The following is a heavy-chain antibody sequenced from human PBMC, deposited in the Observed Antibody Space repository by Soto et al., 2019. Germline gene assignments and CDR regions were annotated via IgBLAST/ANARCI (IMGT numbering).Heavy chain of an antibody. Sequence: QVQLVQSGAEVKKPGSSVNVSCKASVGSLSNYGISWVRQAPGQGLEWMGAIIPVFGTPNYAQKFQDRVTITADESTTTVYMEVRSLTSEDTAVYYCARGDATKIVVTTYYAMDVWGQGTTVTVSS. V-gene: IGHV1-69*12. CDR2: IIPVFGTP. J-gene: IGHJ6*02. CDR1: VGSLSNYG. D-gene: IGHD3-22*01. CDR3: ARGDATKIVVTTYYAMDV.